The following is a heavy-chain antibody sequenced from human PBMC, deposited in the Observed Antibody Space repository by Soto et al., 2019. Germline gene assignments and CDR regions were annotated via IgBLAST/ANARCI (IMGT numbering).Heavy chain of an antibody. J-gene: IGHJ3*02. D-gene: IGHD2-2*01. CDR2: ISGGGGDT. CDR1: GYTFCNYA. Sequence: PGGSPRISCAASGYTFCNYAMSWVRQAPGKGLEWVSVISGGGGDTLYADSVKGRFAISRDNSKNTLDLQMNSLRAEDTAVYYCAKVAYCSSISCYDAFDIWGQGTMVTVSS. CDR3: AKVAYCSSISCYDAFDI. V-gene: IGHV3-23*01.